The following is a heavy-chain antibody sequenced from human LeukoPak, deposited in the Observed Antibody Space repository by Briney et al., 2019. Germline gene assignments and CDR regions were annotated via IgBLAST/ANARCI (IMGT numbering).Heavy chain of an antibody. CDR1: GFTFSSYA. V-gene: IGHV3-23*01. J-gene: IGHJ4*02. D-gene: IGHD3-3*01. CDR2: ISGSGGST. CDR3: AKTPDAFFWSGYRFDY. Sequence: PGGSLRLSCAASGFTFSSYAMSWVRQAPGKGLEWVSAISGSGGSTYYADSVKGRFTISRDNSKNTLYLQMNSLRAEDTAVYYCAKTPDAFFWSGYRFDYWGQGTLVTVSS.